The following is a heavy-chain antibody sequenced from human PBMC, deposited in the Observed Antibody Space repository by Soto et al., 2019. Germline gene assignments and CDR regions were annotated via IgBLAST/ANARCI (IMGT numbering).Heavy chain of an antibody. CDR1: GDSVRPRY. CDR3: ARHKPFGNDGYQAVDV. J-gene: IGHJ3*01. V-gene: IGHV4-59*02. CDR2: ISYDGSS. Sequence: SETLARTCSVSGDSVRPRYWSCIRQFPGWGLEWIAYISYDGSSNNNPSLRSRLSISIDTSRNQVYLNLTSVTAAETAVYYCARHKPFGNDGYQAVDVWGQGIVVTVSS. D-gene: IGHD5-12*01.